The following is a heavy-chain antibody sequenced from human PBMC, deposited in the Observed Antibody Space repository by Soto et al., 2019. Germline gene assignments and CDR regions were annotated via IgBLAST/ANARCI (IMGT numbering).Heavy chain of an antibody. CDR1: GFTFSSYA. Sequence: EVQLLESGGGLVQPGGSLRLSCAASGFTFSSYAMSWVRQAPGKGLEWVSTFRGSGDGTYYADSVKGRFTVSRDNSNNQLYLQMNGLRAEDTAVYYCAIGPDPGAFDIWGQGTMVTVSS. V-gene: IGHV3-23*01. J-gene: IGHJ3*02. CDR2: FRGSGDGT. CDR3: AIGPDPGAFDI. D-gene: IGHD3-10*01.